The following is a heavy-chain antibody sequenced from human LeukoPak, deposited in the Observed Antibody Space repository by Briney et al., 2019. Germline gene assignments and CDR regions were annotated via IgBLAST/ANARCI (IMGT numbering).Heavy chain of an antibody. Sequence: PSETLSLTCTVSGGSVSSGSYYRSWIRQPPGKGLEWIGYIYYSGSTNYNPSLKSRVTISVDTSKNQFSLKLSSVTAADTAVYHCARMIFGVVPNIDYWGQGTLVTVSS. CDR1: GGSVSSGSYY. D-gene: IGHD3-3*01. J-gene: IGHJ4*02. CDR2: IYYSGST. V-gene: IGHV4-61*01. CDR3: ARMIFGVVPNIDY.